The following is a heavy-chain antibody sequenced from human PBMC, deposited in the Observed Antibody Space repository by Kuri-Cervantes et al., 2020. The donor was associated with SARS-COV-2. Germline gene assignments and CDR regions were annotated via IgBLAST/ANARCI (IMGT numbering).Heavy chain of an antibody. V-gene: IGHV3-7*01. Sequence: GESLKISCAASGFTFSDYYMSWIRQAPGKGLEWVANIKQDGSEKYYVDSVKGRFTISRDNAKNSLYLQMNSLRAEDTAVYYCARIPSTIFGVVIGGLDVWGKGTTVTVSS. D-gene: IGHD3-3*01. CDR2: IKQDGSEK. J-gene: IGHJ6*04. CDR3: ARIPSTIFGVVIGGLDV. CDR1: GFTFSDYY.